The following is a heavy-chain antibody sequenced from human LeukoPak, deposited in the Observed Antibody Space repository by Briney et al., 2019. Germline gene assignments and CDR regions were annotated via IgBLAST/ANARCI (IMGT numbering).Heavy chain of an antibody. D-gene: IGHD5-12*01. Sequence: SETLSLTCTVSGGSISSHYWSWIRQPPGKGLEWIGYIYYSGSTNYNPSLKSRVTISVDTSKNQFSLKLSSVTAADTAVYYCAWISGYDSGIDYWGQGTLVTVSS. CDR1: GGSISSHY. CDR2: IYYSGST. J-gene: IGHJ4*02. V-gene: IGHV4-59*11. CDR3: AWISGYDSGIDY.